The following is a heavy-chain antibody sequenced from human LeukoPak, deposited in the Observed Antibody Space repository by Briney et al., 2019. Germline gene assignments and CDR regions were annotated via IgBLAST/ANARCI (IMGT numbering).Heavy chain of an antibody. CDR1: GNSISSGDYY. D-gene: IGHD2-21*01. J-gene: IGHJ4*02. CDR2: IYTSGST. Sequence: SETLSLTCTVSGNSISSGDYYWSWIRQPAGKGLEWIGRIYTSGSTNYSPSLKSRVTILVDTSKNQFSLKLSSVTAADTAVYYCARGVVIAPQTFDYWGQGTLVTVSS. CDR3: ARGVVIAPQTFDY. V-gene: IGHV4-61*02.